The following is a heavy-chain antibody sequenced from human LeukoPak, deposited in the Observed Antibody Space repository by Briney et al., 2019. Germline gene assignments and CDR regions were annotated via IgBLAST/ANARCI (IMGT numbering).Heavy chain of an antibody. V-gene: IGHV4-34*01. J-gene: IGHJ6*02. CDR2: INHSGST. CDR3: ARTTVTTEVNGTHYGMDV. Sequence: SETLSLTCAVYGESFSGYYWSWIRQPPGKGLEWIGEINHSGSTNYNPSLKSRVTISVDTSKNQFSLKLSSVAAADTAVYYCARTTVTTEVNGTHYGMDVWGQGTTVTVSS. CDR1: GESFSGYY. D-gene: IGHD4-17*01.